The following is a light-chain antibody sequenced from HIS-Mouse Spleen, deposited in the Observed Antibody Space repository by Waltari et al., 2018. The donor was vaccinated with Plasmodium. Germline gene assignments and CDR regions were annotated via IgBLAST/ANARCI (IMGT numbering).Light chain of an antibody. CDR3: YSTDSSGNHRV. J-gene: IGLJ3*02. Sequence: SYELTQPPSVSVSPGQTARIPCSGAALPQQYAYSYQQKSGQAPVLVIYEDSKRPSGIPERFSGSSSGTMATLTISGAQVEDEADYYCYSTDSSGNHRVFGGGTKLTVL. V-gene: IGLV3-10*01. CDR1: ALPQQY. CDR2: EDS.